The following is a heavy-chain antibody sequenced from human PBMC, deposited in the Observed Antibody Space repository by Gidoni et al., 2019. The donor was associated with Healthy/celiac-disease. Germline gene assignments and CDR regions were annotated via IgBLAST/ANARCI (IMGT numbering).Heavy chain of an antibody. D-gene: IGHD3-10*01. CDR2: INAGNGNT. Sequence: QVQLVQSGAEVKKPGASVTVSCTASGSTFTSYAMHWVRQAPGQRLEWMGWINAGNGNTKYSQKFQGRVTINRDTSASTAYMELSSLRSEDTAVYYCARDRVTMVRGVIRTDNWFDPWGQGTLVTVSS. CDR3: ARDRVTMVRGVIRTDNWFDP. J-gene: IGHJ5*02. CDR1: GSTFTSYA. V-gene: IGHV1-3*01.